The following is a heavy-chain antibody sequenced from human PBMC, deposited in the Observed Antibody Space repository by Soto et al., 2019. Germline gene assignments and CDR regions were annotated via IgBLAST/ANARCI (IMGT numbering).Heavy chain of an antibody. CDR1: GFPFSTYS. D-gene: IGHD2-2*01. CDR2: ISASTLTT. Sequence: EVELVESGGGLVQPGGSLRLSCAASGFPFSTYSMSWVRQAPGTGLEWISYISASTLTTFYADSVKGRFTISRDTAQNSLYLQINSLRDEDTAVYYCARAPQLVAPAATGFDSWGQGTLVTVSS. V-gene: IGHV3-48*02. CDR3: ARAPQLVAPAATGFDS. J-gene: IGHJ4*02.